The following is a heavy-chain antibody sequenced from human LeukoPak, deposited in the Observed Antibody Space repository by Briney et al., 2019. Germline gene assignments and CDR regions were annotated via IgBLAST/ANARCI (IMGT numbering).Heavy chain of an antibody. Sequence: GGSLRLSCAVSGFTFGNYWMSWVRQAPGKGLEWVANIKQDGSEKHYGDSVRGRFTISRDNAKNSLCLQMNSLRAEDTAVYYCARDRSSWYGGFDYWGQGTQVTVSS. CDR2: IKQDGSEK. CDR3: ARDRSSWYGGFDY. CDR1: GFTFGNYW. J-gene: IGHJ4*02. D-gene: IGHD6-13*01. V-gene: IGHV3-7*01.